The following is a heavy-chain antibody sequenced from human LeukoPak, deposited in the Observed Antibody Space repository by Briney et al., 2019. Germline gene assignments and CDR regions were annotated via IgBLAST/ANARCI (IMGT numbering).Heavy chain of an antibody. CDR2: IYYSGST. D-gene: IGHD6-19*01. V-gene: IGHV4-39*01. CDR1: GGSISSSSYY. Sequence: SVTLSLTCTVSGGSISSSSYYWGWIRQPPGKGLEWIGSIYYSGSTYYNPSLKSRVTISVDTSKDQFSLKLSSVTAADTAVYYCARRRAGNFDYWGQGTLVTVSS. CDR3: ARRRAGNFDY. J-gene: IGHJ4*02.